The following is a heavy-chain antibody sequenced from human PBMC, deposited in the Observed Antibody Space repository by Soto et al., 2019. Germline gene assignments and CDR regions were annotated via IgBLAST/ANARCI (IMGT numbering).Heavy chain of an antibody. V-gene: IGHV3-15*01. Sequence: GGSLRLSCAASGFTFSNAWMSWVRQAPGKGLEWVGRIKSKTDGGTTDYAAPVKGRFTISRDDSKNTLYLQMNSLKTEDTAVYYCTTAYYYDSSGYPKYYYYYYGMDVWGQGTTVTVSS. CDR3: TTAYYYDSSGYPKYYYYYYGMDV. J-gene: IGHJ6*02. CDR1: GFTFSNAW. D-gene: IGHD3-22*01. CDR2: IKSKTDGGTT.